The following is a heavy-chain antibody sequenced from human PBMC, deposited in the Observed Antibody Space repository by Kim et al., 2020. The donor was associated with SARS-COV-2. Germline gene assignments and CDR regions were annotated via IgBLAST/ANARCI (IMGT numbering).Heavy chain of an antibody. J-gene: IGHJ4*02. CDR2: ISTSGGST. Sequence: GGSLRLSCAGSGFTFRNYAMSWVRQAPGKGLEWVSDISTSGGSTYYADSAKGRFTISRDNSKNTLYLQMNGLRAEDTALYYCAQNPHYGGNWGESEIWGQGTLVTVSS. CDR3: AQNPHYGGNWGESEI. V-gene: IGHV3-23*01. D-gene: IGHD4-17*01. CDR1: GFTFRNYA.